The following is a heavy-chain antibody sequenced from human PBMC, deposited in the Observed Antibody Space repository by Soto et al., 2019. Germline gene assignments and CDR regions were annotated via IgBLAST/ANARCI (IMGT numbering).Heavy chain of an antibody. CDR1: GGTFSSYI. CDR2: VTPIYPTT. Sequence: QVQLVQSGAEVKKPGSSVKVSCKASGGTFSSYIINWVRQAPGQGLEWMGVVTPIYPTTNYAQKFQGRVTIPADEYMSTAYMELSSLRSEDTAVSYCARGAVTTRRYDSYFFGMDVWGQGTTVTVSS. J-gene: IGHJ6*02. V-gene: IGHV1-69*01. D-gene: IGHD4-4*01. CDR3: ARGAVTTRRYDSYFFGMDV.